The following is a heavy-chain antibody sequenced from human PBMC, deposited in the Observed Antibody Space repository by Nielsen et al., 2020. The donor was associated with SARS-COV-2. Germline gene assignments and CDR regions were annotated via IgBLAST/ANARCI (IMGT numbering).Heavy chain of an antibody. CDR3: ARLSNGLPGDY. CDR2: INHSGST. Sequence: SETLSLTCAVYGGSFSGYQWSWIRQSPVKGLEEIGEINHSGSTKYNPSLKSRVTISVDTSKNQISLKLNSVTAADTAVYYCARLSNGLPGDYWGQGTLVTVSS. J-gene: IGHJ4*02. V-gene: IGHV4-34*01. D-gene: IGHD5-24*01. CDR1: GGSFSGYQ.